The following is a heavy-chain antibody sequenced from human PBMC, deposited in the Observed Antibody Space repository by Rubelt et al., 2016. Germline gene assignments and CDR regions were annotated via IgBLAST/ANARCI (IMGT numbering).Heavy chain of an antibody. CDR1: GGSISSSNW. CDR3: ASHEEAVFGVVYNY. D-gene: IGHD3-3*01. CDR2: IYYSGRT. Sequence: QVQLQESGPGLVKPSGTLSLTCAVSGGSISSSNWWSWVLQPPGKGLDWICSIYYSGRTYYGPSLNSRVTISGDTSKNQCSRKLSSGTAADTAVYDCASHEEAVFGVVYNYWGQGTLVTVAS. V-gene: IGHV4-4*02. J-gene: IGHJ4*02.